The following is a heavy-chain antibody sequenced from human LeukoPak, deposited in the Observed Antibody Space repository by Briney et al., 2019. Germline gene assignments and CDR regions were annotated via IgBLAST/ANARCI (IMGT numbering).Heavy chain of an antibody. CDR2: LYADGST. Sequence: GGSLRLSCAASGFIVSNNYLSWVRQAPGKGLEWVSVLYADGSTYYTDSVKGRFTISRDNSKNTLYLQMNSLRADDTAVYYCARDSSSWYGSYYFNMAVWGQGTTVTVPS. CDR3: ARDSSSWYGSYYFNMAV. J-gene: IGHJ6*03. D-gene: IGHD6-13*01. V-gene: IGHV3-53*01. CDR1: GFIVSNNY.